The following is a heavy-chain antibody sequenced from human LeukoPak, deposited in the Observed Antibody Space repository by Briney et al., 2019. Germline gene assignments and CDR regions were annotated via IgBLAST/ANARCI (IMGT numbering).Heavy chain of an antibody. D-gene: IGHD3-22*01. J-gene: IGHJ4*02. CDR1: GFTFSNYA. V-gene: IGHV3-64*01. Sequence: GGSLRLSCAASGFTFSNYAMHWVRQAPGKGLEYVSAISSSGGSTYYASSVKARFTISRDNSKNTLYLQMGSLSAEDMAVYYCARGLYYYDSSGYPRWGQGTLVTVSS. CDR3: ARGLYYYDSSGYPR. CDR2: ISSSGGST.